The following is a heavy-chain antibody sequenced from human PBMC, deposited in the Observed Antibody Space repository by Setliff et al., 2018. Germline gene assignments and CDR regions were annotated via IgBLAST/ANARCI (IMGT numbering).Heavy chain of an antibody. J-gene: IGHJ4*02. CDR1: GFTFSSYA. D-gene: IGHD3-22*01. Sequence: GGSLRLSCAASGFTFSSYAMSWVRQAPGKGLEWVSAISGSGGSTYYADSVKGRFTISRDNSKNTLYLQMNSLRVEDTAVYYCAKGSRTFYYYDSSGYYPTDYWGQGTLVTVSS. CDR3: AKGSRTFYYYDSSGYYPTDY. V-gene: IGHV3-23*01. CDR2: ISGSGGST.